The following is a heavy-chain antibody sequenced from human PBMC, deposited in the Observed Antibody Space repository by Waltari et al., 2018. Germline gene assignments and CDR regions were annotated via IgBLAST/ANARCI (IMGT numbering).Heavy chain of an antibody. CDR2: CIPMSGTV. CDR1: GGTFSSYD. J-gene: IGHJ5*02. D-gene: IGHD2-15*01. V-gene: IGHV1-69*13. Sequence: QVQLVQSGAEVRKPGSSVKVSCKASGGTFSSYDISWVRQAPGQGLQWVGRCIPMSGTVNYAQKFQGRVTITADNSTIPAYMEFTSLKSEDTAMYYCAKEGYCSGGACPGNNWFDPWGQGTLVTVSS. CDR3: AKEGYCSGGACPGNNWFDP.